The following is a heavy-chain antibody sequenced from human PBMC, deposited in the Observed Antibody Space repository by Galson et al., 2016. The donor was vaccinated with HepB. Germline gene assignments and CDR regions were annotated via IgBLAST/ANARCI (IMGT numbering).Heavy chain of an antibody. CDR1: GFTFSSYA. Sequence: SLRLSCAASGFTFSSYAMSWVRQAPGKGLEWVSAIIGSGGSTYYADSVKGRFTISRDNSKNTLCLQMNSLRAEDTAVYYCAKDRELHLPGSLGDYWGQGTLVTVSS. J-gene: IGHJ4*02. CDR3: AKDRELHLPGSLGDY. V-gene: IGHV3-23*01. D-gene: IGHD1-26*01. CDR2: IIGSGGST.